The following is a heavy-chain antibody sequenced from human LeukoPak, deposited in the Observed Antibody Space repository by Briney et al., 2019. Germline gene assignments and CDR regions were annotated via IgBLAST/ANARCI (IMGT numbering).Heavy chain of an antibody. V-gene: IGHV3-7*01. Sequence: GGSLRLSCEASGFNFHNFAMHWVRQAPGKGLEWVANIKQDGSEIYYVDSVKGRFTISRDNAKNSLYLQMNSLRAEDTAVYYCVRDTYGPSDYWGQGSLVTVSS. CDR1: GFNFHNFA. D-gene: IGHD3-10*01. CDR3: VRDTYGPSDY. CDR2: IKQDGSEI. J-gene: IGHJ4*02.